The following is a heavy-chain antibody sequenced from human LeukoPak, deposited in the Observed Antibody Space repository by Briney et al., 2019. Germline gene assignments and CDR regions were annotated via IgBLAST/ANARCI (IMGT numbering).Heavy chain of an antibody. Sequence: GGSLRLSCAASGFTVSTNYMTWVRQAPGKGLECVAVISYDGSNKYYADSVKGRFTISRDNSKNTLYLQMNSLRAEDTAVYYCAKELGLRIRYYYGSGSYFPLSDYWGQGTLVTVSS. CDR2: ISYDGSNK. V-gene: IGHV3-30*18. CDR1: GFTVSTNY. J-gene: IGHJ4*02. CDR3: AKELGLRIRYYYGSGSYFPLSDY. D-gene: IGHD3-10*01.